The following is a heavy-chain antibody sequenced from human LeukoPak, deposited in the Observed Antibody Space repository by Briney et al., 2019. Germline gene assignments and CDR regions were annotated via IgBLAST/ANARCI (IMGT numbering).Heavy chain of an antibody. CDR3: AREVSVVRGVGYYMDV. CDR1: GGSISSSSYY. V-gene: IGHV4-39*07. J-gene: IGHJ6*03. Sequence: SETLSLTCTVSGGSISSSSYYWGWIRQPPGKGLEWIGSIYYSGSTYYNPSLKSRVTISVDTSKNQFSLKLSSVTAADTAVYYCAREVSVVRGVGYYMDVWGKGTTVTISS. CDR2: IYYSGST. D-gene: IGHD3-10*02.